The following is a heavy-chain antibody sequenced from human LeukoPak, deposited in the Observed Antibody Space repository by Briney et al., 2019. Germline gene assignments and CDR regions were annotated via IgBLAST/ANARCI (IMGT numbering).Heavy chain of an antibody. J-gene: IGHJ2*01. CDR3: ARVDGAVAGLWYFDL. CDR2: ISAYNGNT. V-gene: IGHV1-18*04. D-gene: IGHD6-19*01. CDR1: GYTFTSYG. Sequence: ASVKVSCQASGYTFTSYGISWVRQAPGQGLEWMGWISAYNGNTNYAQKLQGRVTMTTDTSTSTAYMELRSLRSDDTAVYYCARVDGAVAGLWYFDLWGRGTLVTVSS.